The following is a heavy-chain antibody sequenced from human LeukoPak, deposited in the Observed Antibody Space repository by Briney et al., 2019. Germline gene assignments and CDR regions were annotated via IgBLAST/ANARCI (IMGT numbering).Heavy chain of an antibody. J-gene: IGHJ5*02. CDR2: IYHSGST. CDR3: AREKVTMVRGVIITPKSIWFDP. CDR1: GGSISSIHW. Sequence: PSGTLSLTCAVSGGSISSIHWWSWVRQTPEKRLEWIGEIYHSGSTTYNPSLKSRVTISVDTSKNQFSLKLSSVTAADTAVYYCAREKVTMVRGVIITPKSIWFDPWGQGTLVTVSS. D-gene: IGHD3-10*01. V-gene: IGHV4-4*02.